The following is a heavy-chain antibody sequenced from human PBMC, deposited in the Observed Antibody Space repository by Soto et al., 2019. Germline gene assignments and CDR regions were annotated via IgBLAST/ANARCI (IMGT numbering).Heavy chain of an antibody. CDR3: ARGWFGELYYYYYGMDV. J-gene: IGHJ6*02. V-gene: IGHV1-2*04. D-gene: IGHD3-10*01. Sequence: ASVKVSCKASGYTFTGYYMHWVRQAPGQELEWMGWINPNSGGTNYAQKFQGWVTMTRDTSISTAYMELSRLRSDDTAVYYCARGWFGELYYYYYGMDVWGQGTTVTVSS. CDR1: GYTFTGYY. CDR2: INPNSGGT.